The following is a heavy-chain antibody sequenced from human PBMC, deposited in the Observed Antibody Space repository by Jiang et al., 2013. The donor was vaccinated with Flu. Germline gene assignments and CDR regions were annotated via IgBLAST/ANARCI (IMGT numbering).Heavy chain of an antibody. Sequence: ASGFTFSSYWMSWVRQAPGKGLEWVANIKQDGSEKYYVDSVKGRFTISRDNAKNSLYLQMNSLRAEDTAVYYCARDAVVVPAALDYWGQGTLVTVSS. CDR3: ARDAVVVPAALDY. J-gene: IGHJ4*02. V-gene: IGHV3-7*03. D-gene: IGHD2-2*01. CDR1: GFTFSSYW. CDR2: IKQDGSEK.